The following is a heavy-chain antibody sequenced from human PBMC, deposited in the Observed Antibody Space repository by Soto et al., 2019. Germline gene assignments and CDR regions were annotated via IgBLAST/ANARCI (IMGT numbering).Heavy chain of an antibody. CDR2: ISTTGSTI. V-gene: IGHV3-48*03. Sequence: EAQLVESGGGLVQPGGSLRLSCAGSGFTFSSYGMNWVRQAPGKGLEWVSYISTTGSTIYYADSVRGRFTISRDNAKNSLYLQMNSLRAEDTAIYYCARNSGDYEVYWGQGTLVTVSS. CDR3: ARNSGDYEVY. CDR1: GFTFSSYG. D-gene: IGHD4-17*01. J-gene: IGHJ4*02.